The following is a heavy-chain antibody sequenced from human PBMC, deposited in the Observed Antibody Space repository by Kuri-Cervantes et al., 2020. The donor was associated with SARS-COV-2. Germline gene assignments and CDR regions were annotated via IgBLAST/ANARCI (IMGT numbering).Heavy chain of an antibody. CDR1: GFSLSNYA. Sequence: GESLKISCAASGFSLSNYAMSWVRQAPGKGLEWVSAISGSGGSTYYADSVKGRFTISRDNAKNSLYLQMNSLRAEDTAVYYCARARFDAFDIWGQGTMVTVSS. CDR3: ARARFDAFDI. V-gene: IGHV3-23*01. CDR2: ISGSGGST. D-gene: IGHD4-17*01. J-gene: IGHJ3*02.